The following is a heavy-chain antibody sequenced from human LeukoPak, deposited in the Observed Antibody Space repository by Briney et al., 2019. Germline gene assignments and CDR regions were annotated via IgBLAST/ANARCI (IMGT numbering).Heavy chain of an antibody. CDR2: IKEDGSEK. V-gene: IGHV3-7*05. CDR1: GFTFSSYW. J-gene: IGHJ4*02. Sequence: GGSLRLSCAASGFTFSSYWMSWVRQAPGKGLEWVANIKEDGSEKYYVDSVKGRFTISRDNAKNSLYLQMNSLRAEDTAVYYCARVALGSTTTNCDYWGQGTLFSVSS. D-gene: IGHD1-26*01. CDR3: ARVALGSTTTNCDY.